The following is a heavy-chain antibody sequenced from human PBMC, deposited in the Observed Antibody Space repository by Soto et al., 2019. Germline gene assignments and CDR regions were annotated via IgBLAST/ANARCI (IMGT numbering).Heavy chain of an antibody. D-gene: IGHD3-9*01. J-gene: IGHJ4*02. Sequence: SETLSLTCTVSGGSISSSSYYWGWIRQPPGKGLEWIGSIYYSGSTYYNPSLKSRVTISVDTSKNQFSLKLSSVTAADTAVYYCARMGYILLDYWGQGTLVTVSS. CDR3: ARMGYILLDY. CDR2: IYYSGST. V-gene: IGHV4-39*01. CDR1: GGSISSSSYY.